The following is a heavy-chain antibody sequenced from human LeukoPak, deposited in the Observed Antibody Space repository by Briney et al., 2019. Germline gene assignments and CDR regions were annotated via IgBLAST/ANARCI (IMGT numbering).Heavy chain of an antibody. D-gene: IGHD6-13*01. CDR2: IYYSGST. Sequence: PSETLSLTCTVSGGSISSSSYYWGWIRQPPGKGLEWIGSIYYSGSTYYNPSLKSRVTISVDTSKNQFSLKLSSVTAADTAVYYCARGGIPIAARPIHTPANWFDPWGQGTLVTASS. J-gene: IGHJ5*02. CDR1: GGSISSSSYY. V-gene: IGHV4-39*07. CDR3: ARGGIPIAARPIHTPANWFDP.